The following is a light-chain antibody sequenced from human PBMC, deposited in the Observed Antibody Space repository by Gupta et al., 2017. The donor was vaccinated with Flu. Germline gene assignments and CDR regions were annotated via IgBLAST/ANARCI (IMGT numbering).Light chain of an antibody. J-gene: IGKJ2*01. CDR2: KAS. CDR3: KQNSTFCYT. Sequence: GDRVTITCRGSQSISTWLAWNKQKPGRAPKLLISKASSLQSGAHSRLSGSGSGTEFTLTISSLQPDDFETYYCKQNSTFCYTFGQGTKLEIK. V-gene: IGKV1-5*03. CDR1: QSISTW.